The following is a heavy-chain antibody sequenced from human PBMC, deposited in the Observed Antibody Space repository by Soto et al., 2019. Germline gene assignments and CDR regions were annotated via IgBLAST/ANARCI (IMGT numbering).Heavy chain of an antibody. CDR3: ARVHRFYDFWSGYYFGRMDV. CDR2: INPSGGST. D-gene: IGHD3-3*01. V-gene: IGHV1-46*01. Sequence: ASVKVSCKASGYTFTSYYMHWVRQAPGQGLEWMGIINPSGGSTSYAQKFQGRVTMTRDTSTSTVYMELSSLRSEGTAVYYCARVHRFYDFWSGYYFGRMDVWGQGTTVTVSS. J-gene: IGHJ6*02. CDR1: GYTFTSYY.